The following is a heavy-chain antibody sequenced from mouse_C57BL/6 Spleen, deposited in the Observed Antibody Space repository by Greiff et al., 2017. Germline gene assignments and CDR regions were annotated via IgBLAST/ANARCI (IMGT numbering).Heavy chain of an antibody. J-gene: IGHJ2*01. V-gene: IGHV1-55*01. CDR3: AIYYDYDGYFDY. CDR1: GYTFTSYW. D-gene: IGHD2-4*01. CDR2: IYPGSGNT. Sequence: QVQLQQPGAELVKPGASVKMSCKASGYTFTSYWITWVKQRPGQGLEWIGDIYPGSGNTNYNEKFKSKATLTVDTSSSTAYMQLSSLTSEDSAVYYCAIYYDYDGYFDYWGQGTTLTVSS.